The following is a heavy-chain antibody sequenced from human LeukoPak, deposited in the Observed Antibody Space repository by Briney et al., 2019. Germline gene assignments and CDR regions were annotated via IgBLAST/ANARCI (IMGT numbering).Heavy chain of an antibody. CDR3: AKNSQTGTTFDWFDP. CDR2: ISGSGGST. CDR1: GFTFSSYA. Sequence: PGGSLRLSCAASGFTFSSYAMSWVRQAPGKGLEWVSAISGSGGSTYYADSVKGRFTISRDNSKNTLYLQMNSLRVEDTAVYYCAKNSQTGTTFDWFDPWGQGTLVTVSS. D-gene: IGHD1-7*01. J-gene: IGHJ5*02. V-gene: IGHV3-23*01.